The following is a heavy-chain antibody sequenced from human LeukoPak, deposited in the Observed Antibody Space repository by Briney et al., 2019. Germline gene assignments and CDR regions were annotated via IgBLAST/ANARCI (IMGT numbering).Heavy chain of an antibody. D-gene: IGHD6-13*01. CDR1: GFTFDDYA. V-gene: IGHV3-43*02. Sequence: GGSLRLSCAASGFTFDDYAMHWVRQAPGKGLEWVSLISGDGGSTYYADSVKGRFTISRDNSKNSLYLQMNSLRTEDTALYYCAKDTLAIAAAGYYYGMDVWGQGTTVTVPS. CDR2: ISGDGGST. CDR3: AKDTLAIAAAGYYYGMDV. J-gene: IGHJ6*02.